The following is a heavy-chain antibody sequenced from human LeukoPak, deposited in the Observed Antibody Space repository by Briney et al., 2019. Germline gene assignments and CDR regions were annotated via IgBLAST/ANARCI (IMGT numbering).Heavy chain of an antibody. CDR2: IKQDGSEK. Sequence: GGSLRLSCEASGFTFSSYYMSWVRQAPGKGLEWVANIKQDGSEKYYVDSVKGRFTISRDNAKNSLYLQMNSLRAEDTAVYYCARDLNYDFWSGYYGSIFDPWGQGTLVTVSS. CDR1: GFTFSSYY. J-gene: IGHJ5*02. D-gene: IGHD3-3*01. CDR3: ARDLNYDFWSGYYGSIFDP. V-gene: IGHV3-7*01.